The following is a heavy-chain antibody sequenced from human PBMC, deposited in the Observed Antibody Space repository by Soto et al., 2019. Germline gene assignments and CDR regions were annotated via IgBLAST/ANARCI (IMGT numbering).Heavy chain of an antibody. V-gene: IGHV4-61*01. CDR3: ARYRTGGTCFDY. D-gene: IGHD1-1*01. Sequence: QVQLQESGPGLVKPSETLSLTCTVSGGSGSSGSYFWSWIRQPPGKGREFIGYISYSGTTNYNSSLKSRVTISKDTSEKQFSLKLSSVTAADTAVYYCARYRTGGTCFDYWGQGTLVTVS. J-gene: IGHJ4*02. CDR2: ISYSGTT. CDR1: GGSGSSGSYF.